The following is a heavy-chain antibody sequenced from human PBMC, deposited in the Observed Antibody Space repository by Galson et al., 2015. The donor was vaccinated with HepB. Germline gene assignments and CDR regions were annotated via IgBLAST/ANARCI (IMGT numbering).Heavy chain of an antibody. CDR2: IGQPDGPT. V-gene: IGHV3-23*01. CDR3: AAGVGHDF. J-gene: IGHJ4*02. CDR1: GFTFTSRT. Sequence: SLRPSCAASGFTFTSRTLHWARQAPGKGLEWVSGIGQPDGPTYYADSVKGRFTISRDNSRNTLFLHMNSLRVDDTAVYYCAAGVGHDFWGQGTLVTVSS. D-gene: IGHD3-10*01.